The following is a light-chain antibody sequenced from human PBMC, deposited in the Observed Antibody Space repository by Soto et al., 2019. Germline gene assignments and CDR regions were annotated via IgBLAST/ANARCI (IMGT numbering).Light chain of an antibody. CDR2: DAS. CDR3: QQYGSSGT. CDR1: ESVSRN. Sequence: EVVMTQSPATLSVSPGERATLSCRASESVSRNLAWYQQKPGQAPRLLIYDASNRATGIPARFSGSGSGTDFTLTISRLEPEDFAVYYCQQYGSSGTFGQGTKVDIK. V-gene: IGKV3-20*01. J-gene: IGKJ1*01.